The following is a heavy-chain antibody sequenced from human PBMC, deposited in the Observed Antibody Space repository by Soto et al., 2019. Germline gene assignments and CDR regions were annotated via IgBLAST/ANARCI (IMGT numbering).Heavy chain of an antibody. J-gene: IGHJ4*02. D-gene: IGHD5-12*01. Sequence: PGGSLRLSCSASGLTFSSYGMHWVRQAPGKGLEWVAVIWYDGSNKYYADSVKGRFTISRDNSKNTLYLQMNSLRAEDTAVYYSARDLLGRYSGLFDYWGQGTLVTVSS. CDR2: IWYDGSNK. CDR1: GLTFSSYG. CDR3: ARDLLGRYSGLFDY. V-gene: IGHV3-33*01.